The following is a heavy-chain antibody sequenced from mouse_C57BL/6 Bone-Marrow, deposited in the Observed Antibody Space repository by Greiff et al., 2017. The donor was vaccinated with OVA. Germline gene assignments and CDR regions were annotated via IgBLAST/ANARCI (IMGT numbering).Heavy chain of an antibody. CDR2: IRSKSNNYAT. V-gene: IGHV10-1*01. CDR3: VRGFTTVVRRYFDV. J-gene: IGHJ1*03. Sequence: EVMLVESGGGLVQPKGSLKLSCAASGFSFNTYAMNWVRQAPGKGLEWVARIRSKSNNYATYYADSVKDRFTISRDDSESMLYLQMNNLKTEDTAMYYCVRGFTTVVRRYFDVWGTGTTVTVSS. D-gene: IGHD1-1*01. CDR1: GFSFNTYA.